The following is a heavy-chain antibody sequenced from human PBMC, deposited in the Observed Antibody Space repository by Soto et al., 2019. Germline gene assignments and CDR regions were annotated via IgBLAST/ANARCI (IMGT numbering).Heavy chain of an antibody. CDR1: GGSISSYY. CDR3: ARVGTAMVTRYYYYGMDV. CDR2: IYYSGST. Sequence: QVQLQESGPGLVKPSETLSLTCTVSGGSISSYYWSWIRQPPGKGLEWIGYIYYSGSTNYNPSLKRRVTISVDTSKNQFSLKLSSVTAADTAVYYCARVGTAMVTRYYYYGMDVWGQGTTVTVSS. D-gene: IGHD5-18*01. V-gene: IGHV4-59*01. J-gene: IGHJ6*02.